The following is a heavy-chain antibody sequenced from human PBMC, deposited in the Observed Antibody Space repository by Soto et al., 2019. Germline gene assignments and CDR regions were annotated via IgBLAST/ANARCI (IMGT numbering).Heavy chain of an antibody. CDR3: AKDGGGHYDI. Sequence: QVQLVESGGGVVQPGRSLRLSCAASGFTFSSYGMHWVRQAPGKGLEWVAVISYDGSNKYYADSVKGRFTISRDNSKNTLDLQMNSLRAEDTAVYYCAKDGGGHYDIWGQGTLVTVSS. CDR1: GFTFSSYG. D-gene: IGHD3-16*01. CDR2: ISYDGSNK. J-gene: IGHJ4*02. V-gene: IGHV3-30*18.